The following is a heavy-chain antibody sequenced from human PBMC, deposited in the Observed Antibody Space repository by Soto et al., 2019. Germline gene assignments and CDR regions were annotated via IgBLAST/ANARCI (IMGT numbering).Heavy chain of an antibody. J-gene: IGHJ4*02. CDR3: AGNGYYYDSSGYYPLDY. Sequence: GSLRLSCAASGFTFSSYEMNWVRQAPGKGLEWVSYISSSGSTIYYADSVKGRFTISRDNAQNSLYLQMNSLRAEDTVVYYCAGNGYYYDSSGYYPLDYWGQGTLVTVSS. D-gene: IGHD3-22*01. CDR2: ISSSGSTI. CDR1: GFTFSSYE. V-gene: IGHV3-48*03.